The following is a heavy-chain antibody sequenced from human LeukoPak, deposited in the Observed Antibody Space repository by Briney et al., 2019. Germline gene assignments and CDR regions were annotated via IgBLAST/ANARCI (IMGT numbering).Heavy chain of an antibody. J-gene: IGHJ4*02. Sequence: ASVKVFCKASGYTFTSNYIHWVRQAPGQELEWMGMIYPRDGSTSYAQKFQGRVTVTRDTSTSTVHMELSGLRSEDTAVYYCARDQEGFDYWGQGTLVTVSS. CDR1: GYTFTSNY. V-gene: IGHV1-46*01. CDR2: IYPRDGST. CDR3: ARDQEGFDY.